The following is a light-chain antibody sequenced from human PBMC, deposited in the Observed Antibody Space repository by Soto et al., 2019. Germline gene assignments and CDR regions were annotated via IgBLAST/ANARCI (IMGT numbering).Light chain of an antibody. CDR1: SSDVGGYNY. CDR2: DVS. V-gene: IGLV2-11*01. Sequence: QSALTQPRSVSGSPGQSVTISCTGTSSDVGGYNYVSWYQQHPGKAPKLMIYDVSKRPSGVPDRFSGSKSGNTASLTISGLQAEDEADYCCCSYAGSYTFEVVVFGGGTKLTVL. CDR3: CSYAGSYTFEVVV. J-gene: IGLJ2*01.